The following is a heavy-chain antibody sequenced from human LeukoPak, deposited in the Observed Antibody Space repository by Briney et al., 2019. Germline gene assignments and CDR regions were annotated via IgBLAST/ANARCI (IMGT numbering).Heavy chain of an antibody. CDR2: IYYSGST. J-gene: IGHJ4*02. Sequence: SETLSLTCTVSGGSVSSYYWSWIRQPPGKGLEWIGYIYYSGSTNYNPSLKSRVTISVDTSKNQFSLKLSSVTAADTAVYYCARGPADGDYDYDYWGQGTLVTVSS. CDR3: ARGPADGDYDYDY. D-gene: IGHD4-17*01. V-gene: IGHV4-59*02. CDR1: GGSVSSYY.